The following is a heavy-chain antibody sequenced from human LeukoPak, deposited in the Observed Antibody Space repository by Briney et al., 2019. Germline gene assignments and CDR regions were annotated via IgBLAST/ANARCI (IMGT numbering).Heavy chain of an antibody. D-gene: IGHD2-2*01. CDR3: ARSNIVVVPAAIGDYYYYYGMDV. J-gene: IGHJ6*02. V-gene: IGHV1-69*04. Sequence: GASVKVSCKASGYTFTSYGISWVRQAPGQGLEWMGRIIPILGIANYAQKFQGRVTITADKSTSTAYMELSSLRSEDTAVYYCARSNIVVVPAAIGDYYYYYGMDVWGQGTTVTVSS. CDR1: GYTFTSYG. CDR2: IIPILGIA.